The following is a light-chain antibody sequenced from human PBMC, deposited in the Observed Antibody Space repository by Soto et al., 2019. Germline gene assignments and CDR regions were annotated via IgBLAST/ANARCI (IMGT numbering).Light chain of an antibody. J-gene: IGKJ1*01. Sequence: DIQMTQSPSTLSASVGDRVTITCRASQSISSWLAWYQQKPGKAPKLLIYKASSLESGVPSRFSGSGSGTEFTLTISRLQPDDFATYYCQQYNRTFGQGTKVEIK. V-gene: IGKV1-5*03. CDR1: QSISSW. CDR2: KAS. CDR3: QQYNRT.